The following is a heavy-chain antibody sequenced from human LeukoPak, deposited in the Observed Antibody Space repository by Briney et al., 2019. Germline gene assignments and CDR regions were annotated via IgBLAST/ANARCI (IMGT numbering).Heavy chain of an antibody. CDR3: ARDSGVGPCLFCSGFDI. Sequence: GGSLRLSCAASGFTFSSYWMSWVRQAPGKGLEWVANIKQDGSEKYYVDSVKGRFTISRDNAKNSLSLQINSLRAEDTAVYYCARDSGVGPCLFCSGFDIWGQGTMVTVSS. CDR2: IKQDGSEK. J-gene: IGHJ3*02. CDR1: GFTFSSYW. V-gene: IGHV3-7*01. D-gene: IGHD2-15*01.